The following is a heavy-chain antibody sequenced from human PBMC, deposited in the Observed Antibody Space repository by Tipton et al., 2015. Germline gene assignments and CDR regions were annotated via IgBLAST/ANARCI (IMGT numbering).Heavy chain of an antibody. V-gene: IGHV1-69*01. CDR1: GDILNNYG. CDR2: IIVLFGTT. Sequence: QSGPEVKKPGSSVKVSCKASGDILNNYGLSWVRQAPGQGLEWMGGIIVLFGTTNYAQRFQGRVTITADGSTNTAYMELASLRSEDTAVYYCATEPPMVRGVIISPGGWGQGTLVTVSS. D-gene: IGHD3-10*01. J-gene: IGHJ4*02. CDR3: ATEPPMVRGVIISPGG.